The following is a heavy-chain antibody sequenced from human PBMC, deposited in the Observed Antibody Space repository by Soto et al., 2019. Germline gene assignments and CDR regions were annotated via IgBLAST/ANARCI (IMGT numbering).Heavy chain of an antibody. CDR3: ARAAFPAAAGTFDY. J-gene: IGHJ4*02. D-gene: IGHD6-13*01. Sequence: PSETLSLTCTVSGGSISSYYWSWIRQPPGKGLEWIGYIYYSGSTNYNPSLKSRVTISVDTSKNQFSLKLSSVTAADTAVYYCARAAFPAAAGTFDYWGQGTLVTVSS. CDR2: IYYSGST. CDR1: GGSISSYY. V-gene: IGHV4-59*01.